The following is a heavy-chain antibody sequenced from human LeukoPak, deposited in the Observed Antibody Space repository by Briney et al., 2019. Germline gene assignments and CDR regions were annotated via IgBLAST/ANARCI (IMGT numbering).Heavy chain of an antibody. V-gene: IGHV3-20*04. CDR1: GFTFGDYG. D-gene: IGHD1-26*01. J-gene: IGHJ6*03. CDR3: ARARLSGSYYYHYYMDV. CDR2: INWNGGST. Sequence: GGSLSLSCAASGFTFGDYGMSWVRQAPGKGLERVSGINWNGGSTGYEDSVQGRFTISGDNVKHSLYLQMNSLRAEDTALYYCARARLSGSYYYHYYMDVWGKGTTVTVSS.